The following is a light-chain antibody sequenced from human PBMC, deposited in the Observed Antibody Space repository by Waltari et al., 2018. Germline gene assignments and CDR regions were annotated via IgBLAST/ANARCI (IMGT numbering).Light chain of an antibody. J-gene: IGKJ2*01. V-gene: IGKV1-NL1*01. Sequence: DIQMTQSPSSMSASVGDRVTNTCRASQATSNYVAWYQHNPWKAPKLLLYGASSLQSGVPSRFSGSGYGTDYTLTISSLQPEDFATYYCQQYYNTAVYTFGQGTKLEIK. CDR2: GAS. CDR1: QATSNY. CDR3: QQYYNTAVYT.